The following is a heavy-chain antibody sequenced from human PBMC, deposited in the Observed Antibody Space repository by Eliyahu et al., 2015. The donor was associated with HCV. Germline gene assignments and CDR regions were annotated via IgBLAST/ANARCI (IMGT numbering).Heavy chain of an antibody. Sequence: SETLSLTCTVSGGSISSYSWNWIRQPAGKGLEWIGRIFVSGSTNYNPSLKSRVTMSKDTSKNHFSLRLTSVTAADTAVYFCARDVSAVTTGVWYFDLWGRGTLVTVSS. CDR3: ARDVSAVTTGVWYFDL. J-gene: IGHJ2*01. V-gene: IGHV4-4*07. CDR1: GGSISSYS. CDR2: IFVSGST. D-gene: IGHD4-17*01.